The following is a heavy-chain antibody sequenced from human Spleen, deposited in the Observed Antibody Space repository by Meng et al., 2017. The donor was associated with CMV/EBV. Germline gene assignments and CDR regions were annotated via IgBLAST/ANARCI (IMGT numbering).Heavy chain of an antibody. CDR1: GFTFSSYA. CDR3: ARDLYSSSWHDYYYYYGMDV. V-gene: IGHV3-30*04. CDR2: ISYDGSNK. Sequence: RLSCAASGFTFSSYAMHWVRQAPGKGLEWVAVISYDGSNKYYADSVKGRFTISRDNSKNTLYLQMNTLRPEDTAVYYCARDLYSSSWHDYYYYYGMDVWGQGTTVTVSS. D-gene: IGHD6-13*01. J-gene: IGHJ6*02.